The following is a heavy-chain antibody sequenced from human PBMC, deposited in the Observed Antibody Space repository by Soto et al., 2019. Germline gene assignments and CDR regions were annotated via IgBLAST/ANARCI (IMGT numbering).Heavy chain of an antibody. CDR1: GYTFTSYY. CDR2: INPSGGST. V-gene: IGHV1-46*01. CDR3: AGGGDLIAVAGTVWFNP. D-gene: IGHD6-19*01. J-gene: IGHJ5*02. Sequence: ASVKVSCKASGYTFTSYYMHWVRRAPGQGLEWMGIINPSGGSTSYAQKYQGRVTMTRDTSTSTAYMKQSSLRSEDTAVYYCAGGGDLIAVAGTVWFNPWGREPLVTVSS.